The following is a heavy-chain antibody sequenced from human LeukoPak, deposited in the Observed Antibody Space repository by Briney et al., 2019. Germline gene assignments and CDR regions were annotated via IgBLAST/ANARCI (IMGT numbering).Heavy chain of an antibody. Sequence: SETLSLTCAVSGGSISSGGYSWSWIRQAPGKGLEWIGYIYHAGSTYYNPSLKSRVTLSVDRSKNQFSLKLRSVTAADTAVYYCAREAVAAAHTSYNWFDPWGQGTLVTVSS. V-gene: IGHV4-30-2*01. CDR3: AREAVAAAHTSYNWFDP. CDR2: IYHAGST. D-gene: IGHD6-13*01. CDR1: GGSISSGGYS. J-gene: IGHJ5*02.